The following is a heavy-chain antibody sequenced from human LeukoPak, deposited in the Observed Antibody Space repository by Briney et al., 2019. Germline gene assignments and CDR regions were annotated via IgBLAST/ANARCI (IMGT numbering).Heavy chain of an antibody. J-gene: IGHJ4*02. Sequence: GGSLRLSCAASGFTFSSYAMSWVRQAPGKGLEWVSAISGSGGSTYYADSVKGRFTISRDNSKNTLYLQMSSLRAEDTAVYYCVKAEYSYGYFSFDYWGQGTLVTVSS. V-gene: IGHV3-23*01. D-gene: IGHD5-18*01. CDR1: GFTFSSYA. CDR2: ISGSGGST. CDR3: VKAEYSYGYFSFDY.